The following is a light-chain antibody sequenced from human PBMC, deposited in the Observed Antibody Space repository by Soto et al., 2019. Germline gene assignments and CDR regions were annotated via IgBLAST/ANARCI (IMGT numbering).Light chain of an antibody. J-gene: IGLJ1*01. CDR2: EGS. CDR1: SSDVGSYNL. Sequence: QAVVTQPASVSGSPGQSITISCTGTSSDVGSYNLVSWYQQHPGKAPKLMIYEGSKRPSGVSNRFSGSKSGNTASPTISGLQAEDEADYYCCSYAGSSTFVFGTGTKLTVL. CDR3: CSYAGSSTFV. V-gene: IGLV2-23*03.